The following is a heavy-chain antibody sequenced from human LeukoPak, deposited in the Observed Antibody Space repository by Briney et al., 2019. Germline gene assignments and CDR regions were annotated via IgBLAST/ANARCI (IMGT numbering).Heavy chain of an antibody. CDR3: ARHGAAAVDY. J-gene: IGHJ4*02. V-gene: IGHV5-51*01. D-gene: IGHD6-13*01. CDR1: GYRFTSYW. Sequence: GGALEISWKGSGYRFTSYWIGGGRRLPGKGLEGMGIIYPGDSDTRYSPSFQGQVTISADKSISTAYLQWSSLKASDTAMYYCARHGAAAVDYWGQGTLVTVSS. CDR2: IYPGDSDT.